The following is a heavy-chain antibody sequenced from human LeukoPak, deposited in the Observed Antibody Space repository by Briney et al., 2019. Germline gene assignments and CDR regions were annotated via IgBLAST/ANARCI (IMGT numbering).Heavy chain of an antibody. Sequence: GGSLRLSCSASGSTFTSHVMHWVRQAPGKGLQYYAGSVKGRFTISRDSSKNTVYLQMNSLTAEDTAVYYCVREGLERRTNFDYWGQGTLVSVSS. J-gene: IGHJ4*02. D-gene: IGHD1-1*01. CDR3: VREGLERRTNFDY. CDR1: GSTFTSHV. V-gene: IGHV3-64D*06.